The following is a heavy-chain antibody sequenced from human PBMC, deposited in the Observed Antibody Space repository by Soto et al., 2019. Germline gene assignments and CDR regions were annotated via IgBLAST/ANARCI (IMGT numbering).Heavy chain of an antibody. CDR1: GYSFTSYW. Sequence: PGESLKISCKGSGYSFTSYWIGWVRQMPGKGLEWMGIIYPGDSDTRYSPSFQGQVTISADKSISTAYLQWSSLKASDTAMYYCARAIFPNIYGMDVWGQGTTVTVSS. CDR3: ARAIFPNIYGMDV. V-gene: IGHV5-51*01. J-gene: IGHJ6*02. D-gene: IGHD3-3*01. CDR2: IYPGDSDT.